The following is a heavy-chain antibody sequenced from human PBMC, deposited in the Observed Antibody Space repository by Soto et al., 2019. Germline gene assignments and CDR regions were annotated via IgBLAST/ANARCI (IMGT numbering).Heavy chain of an antibody. CDR2: ISGTGVPT. CDR3: AKSFCSSSSCFFVWVDP. J-gene: IGHJ5*02. V-gene: IGHV3-23*01. CDR1: GFTFSSYA. Sequence: GGSLRLSCAASGFTFSSYAMSWVREAPGKGLECISLISGTGVPTLYAESVKGRFSVSRDNSKNTLFLEMNNLRVDDTAIYYCAKSFCSSSSCFFVWVDPWGQGTLVTVSS. D-gene: IGHD2-2*01.